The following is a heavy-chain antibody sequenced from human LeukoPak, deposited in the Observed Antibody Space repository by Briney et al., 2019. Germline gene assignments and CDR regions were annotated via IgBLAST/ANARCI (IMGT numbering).Heavy chain of an antibody. CDR2: ISYDGSNK. V-gene: IGHV3-30-3*01. CDR1: GFTFSSYA. CDR3: ARDPATWIQLWFGWFGP. D-gene: IGHD5-18*01. Sequence: PGGSLRLSCAASGFTFSSYAMHWVRQAPGKGLEWVAVISYDGSNKYYADSVKGRFTISRDNSKNTLYLQMNSLRAEDTAVYYCARDPATWIQLWFGWFGPWGQGTLVTVSS. J-gene: IGHJ5*02.